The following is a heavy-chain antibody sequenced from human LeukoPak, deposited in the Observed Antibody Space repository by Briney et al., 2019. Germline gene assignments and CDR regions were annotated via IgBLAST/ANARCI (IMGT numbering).Heavy chain of an antibody. CDR3: ASTGYSSSWYYYYYMDV. D-gene: IGHD6-13*01. V-gene: IGHV3-7*01. CDR2: IKQDGSEK. CDR1: GFTFSSYG. Sequence: GGSLRLSCAASGFTFSSYGMHWVRQAPGKGLKWVANIKQDGSEKYYVDSVKGRFTISRDNAKNSLYLQMNSLRAEDTAVYYCASTGYSSSWYYYYYMDVWGKGTTVTVSS. J-gene: IGHJ6*03.